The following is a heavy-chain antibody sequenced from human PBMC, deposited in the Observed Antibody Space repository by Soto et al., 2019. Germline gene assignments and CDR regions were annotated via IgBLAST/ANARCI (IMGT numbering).Heavy chain of an antibody. CDR3: ARVKRVGGVTTPPHGRGD. V-gene: IGHV4-4*02. D-gene: IGHD4-17*01. CDR1: GGSISSSNW. CDR2: IYHSGST. Sequence: PSETLSLTCAVSGGSISSSNWWSWVRQPPGKGLEWIGEIYHSGSTNYNPSLKSRVTISVDKSKNQFSLKLSSVTAADTAVYYCARVKRVGGVTTPPHGRGDSGQGTTGTV. J-gene: IGHJ6*02.